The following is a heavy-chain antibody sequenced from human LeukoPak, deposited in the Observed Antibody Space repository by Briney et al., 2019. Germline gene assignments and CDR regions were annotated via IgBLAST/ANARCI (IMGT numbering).Heavy chain of an antibody. CDR1: GGSISSYY. Sequence: SETLSLTCTVSGGSISSYYWSWIRQPPGKGLEWIGYIYNSGSTNYNPSLKSRVTISVDTSKNQFSLKLSSATAADTAVYYCARGSSDFWSGSTTVFDYWGQGTLVTVSS. J-gene: IGHJ4*02. CDR2: IYNSGST. CDR3: ARGSSDFWSGSTTVFDY. D-gene: IGHD3-3*01. V-gene: IGHV4-59*01.